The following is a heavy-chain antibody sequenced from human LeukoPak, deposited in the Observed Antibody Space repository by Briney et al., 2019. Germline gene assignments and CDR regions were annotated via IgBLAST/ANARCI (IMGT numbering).Heavy chain of an antibody. J-gene: IGHJ6*02. CDR2: IKQDGSEK. CDR3: ARDLEGVLRYFDWLKPYGMDV. Sequence: GGSLRLSCAASGFTFSSYWMSWVRQAPGKGLEWVANIKQDGSEKYYVDSVKGRFTISRDNAKNSLYLQMNSLRAEDTAVYYCARDLEGVLRYFDWLKPYGMDVWGQGTTVTVSS. V-gene: IGHV3-7*01. D-gene: IGHD3-9*01. CDR1: GFTFSSYW.